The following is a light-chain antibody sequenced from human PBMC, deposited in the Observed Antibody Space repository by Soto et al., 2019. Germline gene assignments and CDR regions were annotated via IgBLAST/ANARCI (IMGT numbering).Light chain of an antibody. J-gene: IGKJ2*01. V-gene: IGKV3-15*01. CDR1: QSASSN. CDR3: QQYKDWPPYT. Sequence: EILMTQSQATLSVSPGERVTVSCRASQSASSNVAWYQQKPGQAPRLLIYGATTRATGVPDRFSGGRSGTEFSLTISSLHSEDIAVYSCQQYKDWPPYTFGQGTKLEIK. CDR2: GAT.